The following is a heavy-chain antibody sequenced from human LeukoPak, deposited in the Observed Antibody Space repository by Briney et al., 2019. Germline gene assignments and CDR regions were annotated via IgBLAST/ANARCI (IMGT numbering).Heavy chain of an antibody. D-gene: IGHD6-19*01. CDR1: EITFSSYE. CDR2: ISSSGSTI. V-gene: IGHV3-48*03. CDR3: ARVAGTTRQLDY. J-gene: IGHJ4*02. Sequence: PGGSLRLSCAASEITFSSYEMNWVRQAPGKGLEWVSYISSSGSTIYYADSVKGRFTISRDNAKNSLYLQMNSLRAEDTAVYYCARVAGTTRQLDYWGQGTLVTVSS.